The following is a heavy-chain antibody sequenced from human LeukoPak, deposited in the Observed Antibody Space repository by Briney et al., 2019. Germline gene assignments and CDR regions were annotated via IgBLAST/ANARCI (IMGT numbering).Heavy chain of an antibody. D-gene: IGHD2-15*01. J-gene: IGHJ4*02. V-gene: IGHV4-30-2*01. CDR2: IYHSGST. CDR1: GGSISSGGYS. Sequence: SETLSLTCAVSGGSISSGGYSWSWIRQPPGKGLEWIGYIYHSGSTYYNPSLKSRVTISVDRSKNQFSLKLSSVTAADTAVYYCARVESGIGDYWGQGTLVTVSS. CDR3: ARVESGIGDY.